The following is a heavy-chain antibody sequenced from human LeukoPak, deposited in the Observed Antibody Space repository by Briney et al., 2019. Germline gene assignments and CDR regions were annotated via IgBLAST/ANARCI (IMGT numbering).Heavy chain of an antibody. D-gene: IGHD3-10*02. CDR3: AELGITMIGGV. CDR1: GFVYSAFW. CDR2: ISWNSGSI. J-gene: IGHJ6*04. Sequence: RTGGSLRLSCAASGFVYSAFWMSWVRQAPGKGLEWVSGISWNSGSIGYADSVKGRFTISRDSAKNSLYLQMNSLRAEDTAVYYCAELGITMIGGVWGKGTTVTISS. V-gene: IGHV3-9*01.